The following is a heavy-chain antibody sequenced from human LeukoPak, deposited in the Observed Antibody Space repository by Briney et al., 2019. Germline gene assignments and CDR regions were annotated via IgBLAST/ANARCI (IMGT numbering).Heavy chain of an antibody. V-gene: IGHV5-51*01. D-gene: IGHD2-15*01. J-gene: IGHJ5*02. CDR2: IYPADSDI. CDR1: GYSINNYW. CDR3: ARQEYCSGGSCYTWFDP. Sequence: GESLQISCQGSGYSINNYWIGWVRQMPGKGLEWMGIIYPADSDIRYSPSFQGQVTISADKSISTAYLQWSSLKASDTAMYYCARQEYCSGGSCYTWFDPWGQGTLVTVSS.